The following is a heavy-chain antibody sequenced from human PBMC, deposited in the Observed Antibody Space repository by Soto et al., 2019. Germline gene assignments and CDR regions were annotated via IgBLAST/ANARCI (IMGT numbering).Heavy chain of an antibody. D-gene: IGHD1-1*01. Sequence: ASVKVSCKTCGYSFHNSAICWVRQAPGQGLEWMGWISVFNGYAHYAQKFQGRVIMTADTLTSTAYMELRGLRSDDTAMYYCSKNGTTWFASWGQGTPVTVSS. V-gene: IGHV1-18*01. J-gene: IGHJ5*01. CDR3: SKNGTTWFAS. CDR2: ISVFNGYA. CDR1: GYSFHNSA.